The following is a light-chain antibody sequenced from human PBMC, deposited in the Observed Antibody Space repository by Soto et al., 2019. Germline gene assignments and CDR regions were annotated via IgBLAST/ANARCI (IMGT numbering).Light chain of an antibody. CDR2: AAS. Sequence: DIQMTQSPSSLSASVGDRVTITCLASQRISYYLNWFKKKPGRAPKLLIYAASSLEAGVPSRDSGNGYGKDFTLTISSLQPEELATDDGQQRYSTPFTFGQGTRLEI. V-gene: IGKV1-39*01. CDR3: QQRYSTPFT. CDR1: QRISYY. J-gene: IGKJ5*01.